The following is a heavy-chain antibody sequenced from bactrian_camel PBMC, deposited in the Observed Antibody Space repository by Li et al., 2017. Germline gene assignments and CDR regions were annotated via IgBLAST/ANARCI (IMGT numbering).Heavy chain of an antibody. V-gene: IGHV3S1*01. CDR2: IDNDGST. Sequence: HVQLVESGGGSVQAGGSLRLSCSFDGYTYSSYCMGWFRQPPEKGREGVASIDNDGSTKYADSVKGRFTISKDNTKNTLYLQMNSLKPEDTAMYYCAAVVDCYYASPTTWRYDYQGQGTQVTVS. D-gene: IGHD1*01. CDR1: GYTYSSYC. J-gene: IGHJ4*01.